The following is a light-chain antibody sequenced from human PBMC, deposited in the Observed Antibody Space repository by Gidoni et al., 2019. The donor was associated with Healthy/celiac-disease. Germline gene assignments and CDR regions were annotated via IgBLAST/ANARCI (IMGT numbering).Light chain of an antibody. CDR3: QQSYSTPFT. CDR1: QSISSY. CDR2: AAS. Sequence: DRVTITCRASQSISSYLNWYQQKPGKAPKLLIYAASSLHSGVPSRFSGSGSGTDFTLTISSLQPEDFATYYCQQSYSTPFTFGPGTKVDIK. J-gene: IGKJ3*01. V-gene: IGKV1-39*01.